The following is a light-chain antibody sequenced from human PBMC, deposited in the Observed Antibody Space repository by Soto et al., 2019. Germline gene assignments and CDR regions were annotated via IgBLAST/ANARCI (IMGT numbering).Light chain of an antibody. CDR3: QQHSKWPRT. Sequence: EIVMTQSPATLSMSPGERATLSCRASESVSSNLAWYQHKPGQAPRLLFYGASTRATDIPARFSGTGSGTEFTLTISSLQSEDFAVYYCQQHSKWPRTFGQGTKVDIK. CDR1: ESVSSN. J-gene: IGKJ1*01. CDR2: GAS. V-gene: IGKV3-15*01.